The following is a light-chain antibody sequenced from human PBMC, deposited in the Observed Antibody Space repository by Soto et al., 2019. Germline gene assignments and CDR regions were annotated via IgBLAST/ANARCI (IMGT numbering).Light chain of an antibody. CDR3: QQYHNWPIT. J-gene: IGKJ5*01. CDR2: DAS. V-gene: IGKV3D-15*01. Sequence: SPATLSVSPGERATFSCWASQSVSSNLAWYQQKPGQAPRLLIYDASTRATGIPARFSGSGSGTDFTLTISGLQSEDFAVYSCQQYHNWPITFGQGTRLEIK. CDR1: QSVSSN.